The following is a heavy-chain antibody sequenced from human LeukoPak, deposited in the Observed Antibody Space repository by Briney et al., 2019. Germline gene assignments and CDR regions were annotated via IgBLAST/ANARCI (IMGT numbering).Heavy chain of an antibody. CDR2: INGDGSST. Sequence: PGGSLRLSCAASGFTFSSYWMHWVRQAPGKGLVWVSRINGDGSSTNYADSVKGRFTISRDNAKNTLYLQMNSLRAEDTAVYYCASDSTSGWYSNRPDLWGQGTLVTVSS. J-gene: IGHJ5*02. V-gene: IGHV3-74*01. CDR1: GFTFSSYW. CDR3: ASDSTSGWYSNRPDL. D-gene: IGHD6-19*01.